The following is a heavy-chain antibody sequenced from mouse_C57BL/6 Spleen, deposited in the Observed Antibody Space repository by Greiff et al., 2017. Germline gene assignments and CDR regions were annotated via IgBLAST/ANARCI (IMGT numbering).Heavy chain of an antibody. J-gene: IGHJ1*03. V-gene: IGHV1-80*01. CDR2: IYPGDGDT. Sequence: VQLQQSGAELVKPGASVKISCKASGYAFSSYWMNWVKQRPGKGLEWIGQIYPGDGDTNYNGKFMGKATLTADKASSTAYMQLSSLTSEDSAVYFCETDASWDFDVWGTGTTVTVSS. CDR3: ETDASWDFDV. CDR1: GYAFSSYW. D-gene: IGHD6-1*01.